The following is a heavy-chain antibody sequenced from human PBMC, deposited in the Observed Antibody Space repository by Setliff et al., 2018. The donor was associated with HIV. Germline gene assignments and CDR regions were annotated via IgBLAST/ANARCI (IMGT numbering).Heavy chain of an antibody. D-gene: IGHD2-15*01. CDR2: INNDGIYI. V-gene: IGHV3-21*04. CDR3: AREIVVVVATTDSFDI. CDR1: GFTFSVCW. J-gene: IGHJ3*02. Sequence: PGGSLRLSCAASGFTFSVCWMTWVRQAPGKGLEWVSSINNDGIYIYYADSVKGRFTISRDNAQNSLYLHMNSLRVEDTAVYYCAREIVVVVATTDSFDIWGQGTMVTVSS.